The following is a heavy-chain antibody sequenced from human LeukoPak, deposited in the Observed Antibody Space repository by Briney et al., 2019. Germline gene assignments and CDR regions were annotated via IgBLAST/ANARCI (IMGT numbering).Heavy chain of an antibody. Sequence: SGGSLRLSCAASGFTFSSYAMTWVRQAPGKGLEWVSAISGSVGSTYYADSVKGRFTISRDNSKNTLYLQMNSLRAEDTAVYYCAAGGRYYDYVWGSYRLDYWGQGTLVTVSS. CDR2: ISGSVGST. CDR3: AAGGRYYDYVWGSYRLDY. D-gene: IGHD3-16*02. V-gene: IGHV3-23*01. J-gene: IGHJ4*02. CDR1: GFTFSSYA.